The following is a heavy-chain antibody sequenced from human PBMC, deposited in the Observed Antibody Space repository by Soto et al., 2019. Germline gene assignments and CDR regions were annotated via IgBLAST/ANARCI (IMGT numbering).Heavy chain of an antibody. CDR3: AKFPRGNYEPS. Sequence: XGSLRLACVVSGFTFKNYGMHWVRQAPGKGLEWVSVLSYDGSEKDYAASVRGRFTISRDNSKNTLYLQMNSLRTEDTAIYYCAKFPRGNYEPSWGQGTLVTVSS. CDR2: LSYDGSEK. V-gene: IGHV3-30*18. J-gene: IGHJ4*02. D-gene: IGHD3-3*01. CDR1: GFTFKNYG.